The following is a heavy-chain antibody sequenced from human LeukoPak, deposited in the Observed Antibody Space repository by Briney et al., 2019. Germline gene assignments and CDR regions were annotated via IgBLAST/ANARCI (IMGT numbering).Heavy chain of an antibody. CDR2: ISWDGGKT. CDR3: VLQRLSAAFDY. J-gene: IGHJ4*02. D-gene: IGHD6-13*01. Sequence: PGGSLRLSCAASGFTFDDYTMHWVRHAPGKGLEWVSLISWDGGKTSYADSVKGRFTISRDNSKNSLYLQMHSLRSEDTALYYCVLQRLSAAFDYWGQGTLVTVPS. V-gene: IGHV3-43*01. CDR1: GFTFDDYT.